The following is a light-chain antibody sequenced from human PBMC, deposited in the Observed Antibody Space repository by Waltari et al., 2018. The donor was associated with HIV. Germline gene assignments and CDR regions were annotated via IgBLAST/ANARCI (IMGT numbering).Light chain of an antibody. Sequence: EIQMAQSPSSVTGSVGDRVTITCRASQSIGSSLAWYQHQPGEAPKLLIFGASRLESGVPPRFVGSGSGTEFALTISSLQTEDSATYYCQQADSFPHTFGGGTKGEV. CDR3: QQADSFPHT. CDR1: QSIGSS. J-gene: IGKJ4*01. V-gene: IGKV1-12*01. CDR2: GAS.